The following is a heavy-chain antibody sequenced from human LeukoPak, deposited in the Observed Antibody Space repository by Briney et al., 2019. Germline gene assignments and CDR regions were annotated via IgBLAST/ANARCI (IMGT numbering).Heavy chain of an antibody. V-gene: IGHV4-30-4*01. D-gene: IGHD5-12*01. J-gene: IGHJ4*02. Sequence: SETLSLTCTVSGGSISSGDYYWSWIRQPPGKGLEWIGYIYYSGSTYYNPSLKSRVTISVDTSKNQFSLKLSSVTAADTAVYYCASGPPFTWIGIAYGGQGPLVTVSS. CDR2: IYYSGST. CDR3: ASGPPFTWIGIAY. CDR1: GGSISSGDYY.